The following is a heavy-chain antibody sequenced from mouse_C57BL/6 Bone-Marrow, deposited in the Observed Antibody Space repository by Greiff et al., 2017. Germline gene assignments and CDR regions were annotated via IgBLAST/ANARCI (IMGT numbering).Heavy chain of an antibody. CDR3: ARRGLLSAWFAY. J-gene: IGHJ3*01. CDR2: IYPGDGDT. Sequence: VQLQQSGAELVKPGASVKISCKASGYAFSSYWMNWVKQRPGKGLEWIGQIYPGDGDTNYNGKFKGKATLTADKSSSTAYMQLSSLTSEASAVYFCARRGLLSAWFAYWGQGTLVTVSA. D-gene: IGHD2-1*01. CDR1: GYAFSSYW. V-gene: IGHV1-80*01.